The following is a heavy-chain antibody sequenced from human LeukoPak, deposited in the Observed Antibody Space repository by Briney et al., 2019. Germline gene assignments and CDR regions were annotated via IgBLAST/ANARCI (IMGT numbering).Heavy chain of an antibody. CDR2: INPSSGGT. Sequence: ASVKVSCKASGYTFTGYYMHWVRQAPGQGLEWMGWINPSSGGTNYAQKFLGRVTMTRDTSVTTAYMELGSLRSDDTAIYYCARILGTTDPFDYWGQGTLVTVSS. V-gene: IGHV1-2*02. CDR1: GYTFTGYY. CDR3: ARILGTTDPFDY. D-gene: IGHD1-1*01. J-gene: IGHJ4*02.